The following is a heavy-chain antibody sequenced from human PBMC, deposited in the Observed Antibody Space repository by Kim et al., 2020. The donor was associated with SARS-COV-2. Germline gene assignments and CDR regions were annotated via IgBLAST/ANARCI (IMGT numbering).Heavy chain of an antibody. V-gene: IGHV5-51*01. D-gene: IGHD3-22*01. CDR1: GYSFTSYW. Sequence: GESLKISCKGSGYSFTSYWIGWVRQMPGKGLEWMGIIYPGDSDTRYSPSFQGQVTISADKSISTAYLQWSSLKASDTAMYYCARPGYYDSSGYYINGVFDIWGQGTMVTVSS. CDR2: IYPGDSDT. J-gene: IGHJ3*02. CDR3: ARPGYYDSSGYYINGVFDI.